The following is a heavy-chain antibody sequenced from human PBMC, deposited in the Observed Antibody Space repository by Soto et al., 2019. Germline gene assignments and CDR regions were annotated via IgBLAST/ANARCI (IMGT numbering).Heavy chain of an antibody. Sequence: GGSLRLSCAASGFTFSSYAMSWVRQAPGKGLEWVSAISGSGGSTYYADSVKGRFTISRDNSKNTLYLQMNSLRAEDTAVYYCAKGTYCSGGSCYGDYYYMDVXGKGTTVTVSS. D-gene: IGHD2-15*01. CDR2: ISGSGGST. J-gene: IGHJ6*03. CDR1: GFTFSSYA. V-gene: IGHV3-23*01. CDR3: AKGTYCSGGSCYGDYYYMDV.